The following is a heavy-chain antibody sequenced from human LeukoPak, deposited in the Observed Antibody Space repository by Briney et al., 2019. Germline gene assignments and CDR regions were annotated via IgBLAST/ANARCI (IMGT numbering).Heavy chain of an antibody. CDR3: ARARSYGSGMDV. J-gene: IGHJ6*02. CDR1: GGSFSGYY. V-gene: IGHV4-34*01. D-gene: IGHD5-18*01. Sequence: SETLSLTCAVYGGSFSGYYWSWIRQPPGKGLEWIGEINHSGSTNYNPSLKSRVTISVDTSKNQFSLKLSSVTAADTAVYYCARARSYGSGMDVWGQGTMVTVSS. CDR2: INHSGST.